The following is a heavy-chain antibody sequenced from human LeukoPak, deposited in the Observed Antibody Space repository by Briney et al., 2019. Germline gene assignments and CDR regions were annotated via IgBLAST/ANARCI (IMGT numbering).Heavy chain of an antibody. CDR2: IIPILGIA. D-gene: IGHD6-13*01. CDR1: GGTFSSYA. CDR3: ATETNILAAAGTDGFDY. V-gene: IGHV1-69*04. J-gene: IGHJ4*02. Sequence: ASVKVSCKASGGTFSSYAISWVRQAPGQGLEWMGRIIPILGIANYAQKFQGRVTITADKSTSTAYMELSSLRSEDTAVYYCATETNILAAAGTDGFDYWGQGTLVTVSS.